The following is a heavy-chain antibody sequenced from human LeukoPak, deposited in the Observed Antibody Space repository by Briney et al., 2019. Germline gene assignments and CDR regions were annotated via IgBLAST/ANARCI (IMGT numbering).Heavy chain of an antibody. CDR2: IKSKTDGGTT. J-gene: IGHJ6*04. Sequence: SGGSLRLSCAASGFTFSNARMSWVRQAPGKGLEWVGRIKSKTDGGTTDYAAPVKGRFTISRDDSKNTLYLQMNSLKTEDTAVYYCTAPVGRFGFYYYGMDVWGKGTTVTVSS. CDR1: GFTFSNAR. V-gene: IGHV3-15*01. D-gene: IGHD3-10*01. CDR3: TAPVGRFGFYYYGMDV.